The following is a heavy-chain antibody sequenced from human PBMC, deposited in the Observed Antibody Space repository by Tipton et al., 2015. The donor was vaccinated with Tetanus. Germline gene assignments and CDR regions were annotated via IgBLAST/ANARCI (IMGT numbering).Heavy chain of an antibody. CDR1: GGSFRDYA. J-gene: IGHJ4*02. CDR2: VIPSLDTS. CDR3: AREQGHFDY. V-gene: IGHV1-69*04. Sequence: QSGAEVKKPGSSVTASCKASGGSFRDYAITWVRQAPGQGLEWMGRVIPSLDTSDYSSKFRGRVTMTADKSTTTAYMKLTSLRPDDTAVYFCAREQGHFDYWGQGTLATVSS.